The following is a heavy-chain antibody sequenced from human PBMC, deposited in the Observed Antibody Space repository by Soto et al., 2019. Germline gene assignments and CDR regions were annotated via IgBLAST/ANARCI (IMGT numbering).Heavy chain of an antibody. V-gene: IGHV4-31*03. Sequence: QVQLQESGPGLVKPSQTLSLTCTVSGGSISSGGYYWSWIRQHPGRGLEWIGYIYYSGSTYYNPSLKSRVTLSVDTSKNQFSLKLSSVTAADTAVYYCARDHIAAAGSLYYYYGMDVWGQGTTVTVSS. CDR2: IYYSGST. D-gene: IGHD6-13*01. CDR1: GGSISSGGYY. J-gene: IGHJ6*02. CDR3: ARDHIAAAGSLYYYYGMDV.